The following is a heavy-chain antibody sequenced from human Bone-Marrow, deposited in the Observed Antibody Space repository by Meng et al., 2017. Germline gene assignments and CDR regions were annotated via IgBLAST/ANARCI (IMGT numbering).Heavy chain of an antibody. D-gene: IGHD6-19*01. J-gene: IGHJ2*01. CDR1: GFTFSSYW. Sequence: GESLKISCAASGFTFSSYWMSWVRQAPGKGLEWVSAISGSGGSTYYADSVKGRFTISRDNSKNTLYLQMNSLRAEDTAVYYCARDREKVAGTSHQDWYFDLWGRGTLVTVSS. V-gene: IGHV3-23*01. CDR2: ISGSGGST. CDR3: ARDREKVAGTSHQDWYFDL.